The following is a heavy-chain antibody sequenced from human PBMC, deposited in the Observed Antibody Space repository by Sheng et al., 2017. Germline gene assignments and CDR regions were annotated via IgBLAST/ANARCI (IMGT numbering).Heavy chain of an antibody. D-gene: IGHD3-10*01. CDR3: ARGGSESDY. CDR1: GFTFSDHY. J-gene: IGHJ4*02. CDR2: TKNKAQGYTT. V-gene: IGHV3-72*01. Sequence: EVQLVESGGGLVQPGGSLRLSCAASGFTFSDHYMDWVRQAPGKGLEWVGRTKNKAQGYTTEYATSLKDRFTISRDDSKNSLFLQMNSLKTEDTAVYYCARGGSESDYWGQGTLVTVSS.